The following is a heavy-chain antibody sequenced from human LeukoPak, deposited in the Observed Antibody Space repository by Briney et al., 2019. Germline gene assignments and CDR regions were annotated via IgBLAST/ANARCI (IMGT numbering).Heavy chain of an antibody. CDR3: ARGGYYGSGNDFRFDP. CDR2: IYYSGST. CDR1: GGSISSSSYY. V-gene: IGHV4-39*01. D-gene: IGHD3-10*01. Sequence: PSETLSLTCTVSGGSISSSSYYWGWIRQPPGKGLEWIGSIYYSGSTYYNPSLKSRVTISVDTSKNQFSLKLSSVTAADTAVYYCARGGYYGSGNDFRFDPWGQGTLVTVSS. J-gene: IGHJ5*02.